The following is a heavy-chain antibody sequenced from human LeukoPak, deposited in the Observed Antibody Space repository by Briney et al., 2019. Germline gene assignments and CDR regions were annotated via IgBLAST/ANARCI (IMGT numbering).Heavy chain of an antibody. CDR1: GLTFSSYA. D-gene: IGHD5-18*01. J-gene: IGHJ4*02. CDR2: ISGSGGST. CDR3: AKLRASYGYYLDY. Sequence: GGSLRLSCAASGLTFSSYAMSWVRQAPGKGLEWVSAISGSGGSTYYADSVKGRFTISRDNSKNTLYLQMNSLRAEDTAVYYCAKLRASYGYYLDYWGQGTLVTVSS. V-gene: IGHV3-23*01.